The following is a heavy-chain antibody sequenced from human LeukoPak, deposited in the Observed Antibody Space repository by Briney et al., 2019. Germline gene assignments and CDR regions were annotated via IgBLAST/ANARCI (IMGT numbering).Heavy chain of an antibody. V-gene: IGHV3-30*04. Sequence: GGSLRLSCAASGFTFNTYAMHWVRQAPGKGLEWVAVISYDGGNKYYADSVKGRFTISRDNSKNTLYLQMNSLRAEDTAVYYCAKTPTDYFDYWGQGTLVTVSS. CDR2: ISYDGGNK. D-gene: IGHD4-23*01. CDR1: GFTFNTYA. CDR3: AKTPTDYFDY. J-gene: IGHJ4*02.